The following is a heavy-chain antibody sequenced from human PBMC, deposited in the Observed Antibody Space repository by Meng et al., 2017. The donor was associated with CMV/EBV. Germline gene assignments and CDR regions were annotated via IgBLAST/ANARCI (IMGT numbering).Heavy chain of an antibody. CDR1: GGTVSSYA. D-gene: IGHD2-15*01. CDR2: IIPIFGTA. J-gene: IGHJ6*02. CDR3: ARGGYRYCSGGSCYGMVDV. V-gene: IGHV1-69*05. Sequence: SVKVSCKASGGTVSSYAISWVRQAPGQGLEWMGGIIPIFGTANYAQKFQGRVTITTDESTSTAYMELSSLGSEDTAVYYCARGGYRYCSGGSCYGMVDVWGQGTTVTVSS.